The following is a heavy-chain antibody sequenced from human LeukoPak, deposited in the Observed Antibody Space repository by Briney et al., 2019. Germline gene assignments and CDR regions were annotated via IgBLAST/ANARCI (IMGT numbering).Heavy chain of an antibody. D-gene: IGHD2-15*01. V-gene: IGHV3-23*01. J-gene: IGHJ4*02. CDR2: ISGSGGST. CDR1: GFTFSSYA. Sequence: GGSLRLSCAASGFTFSSYAMSWVRQAPGKGLEWVSAISGSGGSTYYADSVKGRFTISRDNSKNTMYLQMNSLRAEDTAVYYCAKVPINRIVVVVAATLYYFDYWGQGTLVTVSS. CDR3: AKVPINRIVVVVAATLYYFDY.